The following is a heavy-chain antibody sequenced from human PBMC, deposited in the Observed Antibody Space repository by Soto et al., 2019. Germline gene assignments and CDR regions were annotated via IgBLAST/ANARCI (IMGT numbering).Heavy chain of an antibody. D-gene: IGHD4-17*01. CDR3: AKAAQTTVTLLDY. CDR2: ISYDGSNK. J-gene: IGHJ4*02. V-gene: IGHV3-30*18. CDR1: GFTFSSYG. Sequence: GGSLRLSCAASGFTFSSYGMHWVRKAPGKGLEWVAVISYDGSNKYYADSVKGRFTISRDNSKNTLYLQMNSLRAEDTAVYYCAKAAQTTVTLLDYWGQGTLVTVSS.